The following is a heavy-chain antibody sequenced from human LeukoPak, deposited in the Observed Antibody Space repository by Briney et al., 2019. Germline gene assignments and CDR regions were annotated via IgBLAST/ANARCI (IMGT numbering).Heavy chain of an antibody. CDR2: INHSGST. V-gene: IGHV4-34*01. Sequence: SETLSLTCAVYGGSFSGYYWSWLRQPPGKGLEWIGEINHSGSTNYNPSLKSRVTISVDTSKNQFSLKLSSVTAADTAVYYCARLSDYGGRIDYWGQGTLVTVS. D-gene: IGHD4-23*01. J-gene: IGHJ4*02. CDR3: ARLSDYGGRIDY. CDR1: GGSFSGYY.